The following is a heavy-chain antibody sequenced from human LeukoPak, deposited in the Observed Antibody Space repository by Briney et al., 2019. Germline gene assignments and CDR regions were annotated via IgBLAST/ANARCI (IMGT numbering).Heavy chain of an antibody. D-gene: IGHD1-26*01. CDR1: GGSTSGSY. CDR3: ARGGYSGSYRPFDY. V-gene: IGHV4-59*08. J-gene: IGHJ4*02. CDR2: IHYTGST. Sequence: SETLSLTCSVSGGSTSGSYWSWIRQSPGKGLQWIGYIHYTGSTNYNPSLKSRVAISVDTSKNQFSLKLMSVTAADTAVYYCARGGYSGSYRPFDYWGQGTLVTVSS.